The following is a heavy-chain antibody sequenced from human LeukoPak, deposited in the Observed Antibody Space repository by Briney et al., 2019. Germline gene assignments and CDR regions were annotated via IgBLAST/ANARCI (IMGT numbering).Heavy chain of an antibody. CDR1: GFTFINYG. Sequence: PGGSLRLSCAASGFTFINYGINWVRQAPGKGLEWVSAISGSGGSTYYADSVKGRFTISRDNSKNTLYLQMNSLRAEDTAVYYCATPVGQWLVRIDYWGQGTLVTVSS. D-gene: IGHD6-19*01. V-gene: IGHV3-23*01. CDR3: ATPVGQWLVRIDY. J-gene: IGHJ4*02. CDR2: ISGSGGST.